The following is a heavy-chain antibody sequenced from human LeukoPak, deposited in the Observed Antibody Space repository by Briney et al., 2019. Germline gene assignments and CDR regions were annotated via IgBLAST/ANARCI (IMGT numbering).Heavy chain of an antibody. J-gene: IGHJ4*02. Sequence: PGGSLRLSCAASRFTFSSYAMSRVRQAPGKGLEWVSAISGSGGSTYYADSVKGRFTISRDNSKNTLYLQMNSLRAEDTAVYYCAKEAEYSGSYNYFDYWGQGTLVTVSS. D-gene: IGHD1-26*01. CDR3: AKEAEYSGSYNYFDY. CDR2: ISGSGGST. V-gene: IGHV3-23*01. CDR1: RFTFSSYA.